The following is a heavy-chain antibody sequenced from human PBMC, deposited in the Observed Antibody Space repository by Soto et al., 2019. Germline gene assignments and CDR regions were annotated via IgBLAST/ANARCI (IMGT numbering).Heavy chain of an antibody. CDR1: GYSFTSYG. J-gene: IGHJ4*02. D-gene: IGHD2-15*01. Sequence: QVQLVQSGAEVKKPGASVKVSCKASGYSFTSYGISWVRQAPGQGLEWMGWISANNGNTNYAQKHQGRVTLTTDRSTSTAYMELRSLRSDDTAVYYCARDRDVVLVAAIPSFGYWCQGTLVTVSS. CDR3: ARDRDVVLVAAIPSFGY. CDR2: ISANNGNT. V-gene: IGHV1-18*01.